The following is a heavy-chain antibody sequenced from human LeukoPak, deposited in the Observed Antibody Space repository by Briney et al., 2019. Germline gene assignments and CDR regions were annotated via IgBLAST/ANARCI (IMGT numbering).Heavy chain of an antibody. D-gene: IGHD2-21*02. CDR1: GGSISSYY. Sequence: SETLSLTCTVSGGSISSYYWSRIRQPPGKGLEWIGYIYYSGSTNYNPSLKSRVTISVDTSKNQFSLKLSSVTAADTAVYYCARVGEKYCGGDCSPNWFDPWGQGTLVTVSS. CDR2: IYYSGST. CDR3: ARVGEKYCGGDCSPNWFDP. J-gene: IGHJ5*02. V-gene: IGHV4-59*01.